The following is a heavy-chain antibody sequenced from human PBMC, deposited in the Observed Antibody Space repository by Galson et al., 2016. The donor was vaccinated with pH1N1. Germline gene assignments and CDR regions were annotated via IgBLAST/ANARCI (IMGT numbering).Heavy chain of an antibody. CDR3: AREGITVFGVSV. CDR2: INRNSRNI. V-gene: IGHV3-21*01. D-gene: IGHD3-3*01. CDR1: GFIFSSSS. Sequence: SLRLSCAGSGFIFSSSSMDWVRQAPGKGLEWVSSINRNSRNIFYVESVKGRFTTSRDNAKNSLYLKMDSLRAEDTGVYYCAREGITVFGVSVWGQGTTVTVSS. J-gene: IGHJ6*02.